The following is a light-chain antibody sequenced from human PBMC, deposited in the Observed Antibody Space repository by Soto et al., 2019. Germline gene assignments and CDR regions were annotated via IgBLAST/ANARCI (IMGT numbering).Light chain of an antibody. CDR1: SSDVGGYNF. J-gene: IGLJ1*01. CDR2: EVS. CDR3: SSYTSSNTLGV. V-gene: IGLV2-14*01. Sequence: QSALTQPASVSGSPGQSITISCTGTSSDVGGYNFVSWYQQHPGKAPKLMISEVSNRPSGVSNRFSGSKSGNTASLTISGLQAEDEADYYCSSYTSSNTLGVFGTGTKLTVL.